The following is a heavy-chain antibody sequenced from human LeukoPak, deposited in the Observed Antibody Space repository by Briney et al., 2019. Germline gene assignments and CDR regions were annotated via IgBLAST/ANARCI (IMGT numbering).Heavy chain of an antibody. V-gene: IGHV3-30*18. CDR1: GFTFSSYG. D-gene: IGHD3-10*01. CDR3: AKDGLLWFGELSDSSGWSEAWFDP. Sequence: GGSLRLSCAAPGFTFSSYGMHWVRQAPGKGLEWVAVISYDGSNKYYADSVKGRFTISRDNSKNTLYLQMNSLRAEDTAVYHCAKDGLLWFGELSDSSGWSEAWFDPRGQGTLVTVSS. J-gene: IGHJ5*02. CDR2: ISYDGSNK.